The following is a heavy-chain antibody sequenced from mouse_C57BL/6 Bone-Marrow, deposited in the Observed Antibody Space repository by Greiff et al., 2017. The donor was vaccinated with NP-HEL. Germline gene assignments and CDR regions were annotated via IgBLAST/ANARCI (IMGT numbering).Heavy chain of an antibody. CDR3: ARKYYDYDGWYFDV. J-gene: IGHJ1*03. CDR2: INPNNGGT. V-gene: IGHV1-18*01. D-gene: IGHD2-4*01. CDR1: GYTFTDYN. Sequence: EVQVVESGPELVKPGASVKIPCKASGYTFTDYNMDWVKQSHGKSLEWIGDINPNNGGTIYNQKFKGKATLTVDKSSSTAYMELRSLTSEDTAVYYCARKYYDYDGWYFDVWGTGTTVTVSS.